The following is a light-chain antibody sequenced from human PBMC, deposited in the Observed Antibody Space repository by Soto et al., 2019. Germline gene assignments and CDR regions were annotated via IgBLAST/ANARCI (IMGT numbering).Light chain of an antibody. J-gene: IGLJ2*01. Sequence: QSVLTQPPSVSGAPGQRVTISCTGSSSNIGAGYDVHWYQQLPGTAPKLLIYGNSNRPSGVPDRFSGSKSGTSASLAITGRQAEDEADYYCQSYDSSLSVVFGGGPTLTVL. CDR1: SSNIGAGYD. CDR2: GNS. V-gene: IGLV1-40*01. CDR3: QSYDSSLSVV.